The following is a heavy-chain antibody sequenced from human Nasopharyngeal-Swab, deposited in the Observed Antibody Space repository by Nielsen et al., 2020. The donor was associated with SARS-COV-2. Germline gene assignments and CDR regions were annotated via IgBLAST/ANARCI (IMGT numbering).Heavy chain of an antibody. CDR1: GFPFSSYG. D-gene: IGHD6-13*01. CDR3: AKGAMYSSSWYGFDY. V-gene: IGHV3-30*18. J-gene: IGHJ4*02. Sequence: GGSLRLSCAASGFPFSSYGMHWVRQAPGKGLEWVAVISYDGSNKYYADSVKGRFTISRDNSKNTLYLQMNSLRAEDTAVYYCAKGAMYSSSWYGFDYWGQGTMVTVSS. CDR2: ISYDGSNK.